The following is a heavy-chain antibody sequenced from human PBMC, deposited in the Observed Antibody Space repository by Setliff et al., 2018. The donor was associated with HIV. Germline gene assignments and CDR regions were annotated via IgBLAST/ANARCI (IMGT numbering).Heavy chain of an antibody. CDR2: IKQDGSEE. D-gene: IGHD6-19*01. V-gene: IGHV3-7*03. J-gene: IGHJ3*01. Sequence: GGSLRLSCAASGFTFSSYWMSWVRQPPGKGLEWVANIKQDGSEEYRVDSVKGRFSISRDNFKNILYLQMNSLRVDDMAMYYCAKDVSVRGSGFKGASDLWGQGTRVTVS. CDR1: GFTFSSYW. CDR3: AKDVSVRGSGFKGASDL.